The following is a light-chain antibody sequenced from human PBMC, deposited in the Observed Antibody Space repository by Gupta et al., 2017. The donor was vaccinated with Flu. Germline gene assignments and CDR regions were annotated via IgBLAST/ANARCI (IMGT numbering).Light chain of an antibody. Sequence: DIVMTQSPDSLAVSLGERATINCKSSRSVLSTSNNKSYFAWLQQKPGQPPKVLIYWASTRESGVHDRFSGSGSGTDFTLTISGLQAEDVAVYYCQQYYTSPWTFGQGPKVEIK. V-gene: IGKV4-1*01. CDR1: RSVLSTSNNKSY. CDR3: QQYYTSPWT. J-gene: IGKJ1*01. CDR2: WAS.